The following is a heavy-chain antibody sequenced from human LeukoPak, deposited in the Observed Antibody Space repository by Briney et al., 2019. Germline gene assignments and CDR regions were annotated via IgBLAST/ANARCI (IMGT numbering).Heavy chain of an antibody. CDR2: IDQHGDEK. V-gene: IGHV3-7*01. Sequence: PGGSLSLSCAASGLPFSGSWMIWVRQAPGKGLEWVANIDQHGDEKYYVDSVKGRFTISRDNAKNSLYLQMNSLIPEDTAVYYCAKSGSYFGFDYWGQGTLVTVSS. D-gene: IGHD1-26*01. CDR1: GLPFSGSW. CDR3: AKSGSYFGFDY. J-gene: IGHJ4*02.